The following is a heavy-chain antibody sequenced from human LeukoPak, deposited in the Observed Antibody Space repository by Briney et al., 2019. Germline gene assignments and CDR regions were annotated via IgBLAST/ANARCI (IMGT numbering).Heavy chain of an antibody. Sequence: AGSLRLFCAASDRTITFPYMSWVRQAPGQGLEWVSVIYSDGNTFYTDSVKARFTISRDSSRTTLYLQMNSLRPEDTAVYYCASSFRFFTWGQGTLVTVSS. J-gene: IGHJ4*02. CDR1: DRTITFPY. CDR3: ASSFRFFT. D-gene: IGHD3-3*01. CDR2: IYSDGNT. V-gene: IGHV3-53*01.